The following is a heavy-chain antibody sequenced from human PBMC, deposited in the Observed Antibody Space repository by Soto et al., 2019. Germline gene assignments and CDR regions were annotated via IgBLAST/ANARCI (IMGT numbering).Heavy chain of an antibody. CDR3: ARDILPAAGVDWFDP. CDR1: GYTFTSYD. CDR2: MNPNSGNT. Sequence: ASVKVSCKASGYTFTSYDINWVRQATGQGLEWMGWMNPNSGNTGFAQKFQGRVTMTRNTSISTAYMELSNLSSDDTAVYYCARDILPAAGVDWFDPWGRGTLVTVSS. V-gene: IGHV1-8*01. D-gene: IGHD2-2*01. J-gene: IGHJ5*02.